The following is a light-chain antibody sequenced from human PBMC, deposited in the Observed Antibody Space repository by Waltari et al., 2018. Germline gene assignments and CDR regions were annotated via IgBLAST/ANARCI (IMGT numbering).Light chain of an antibody. CDR1: SSNIGANHD. CDR3: QTYDGRISAWV. CDR2: GSS. Sequence: QSVLTQPPSVSGAPGQRVTISCSGGSSNIGANHDVQWYQQFPGTAPKLLIYGSSNRPSGVPDRVSGSKSGTSASLDISGLQAEDEADYYCQTYDGRISAWVFGGGTKLTVL. J-gene: IGLJ3*02. V-gene: IGLV1-40*01.